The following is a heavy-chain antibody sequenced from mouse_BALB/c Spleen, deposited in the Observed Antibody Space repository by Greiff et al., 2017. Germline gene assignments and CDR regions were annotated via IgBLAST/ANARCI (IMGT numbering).Heavy chain of an antibody. CDR1: GFTFSSYG. CDR2: ISSGGSYT. D-gene: IGHD2-4*01. Sequence: EVKLVESGGDLVKPGGSLKLSCAASGFTFSSYGMSWVRQTPDKRLEWVATISSGGSYTYYPDSVKGRFTISRDNAKNTLYLQMSSLKSEDTAMYYCARHDYLYAMDYWGQGTSVTVSS. V-gene: IGHV5-6*01. CDR3: ARHDYLYAMDY. J-gene: IGHJ4*01.